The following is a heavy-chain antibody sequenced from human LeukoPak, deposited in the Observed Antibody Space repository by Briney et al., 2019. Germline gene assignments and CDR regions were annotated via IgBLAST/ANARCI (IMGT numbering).Heavy chain of an antibody. D-gene: IGHD6-13*01. Sequence: SETLSLTCTVSGYSISSGYYWGWIRQPPGKGLEWIGSIYHSGSTYYNPSLKSRVTISVDTSKNQFSLKLSSVTAADTAVYYCARNIAAAGLVHWGQGTLVTVSS. CDR3: ARNIAAAGLVH. V-gene: IGHV4-38-2*02. CDR2: IYHSGST. CDR1: GYSISSGYY. J-gene: IGHJ4*02.